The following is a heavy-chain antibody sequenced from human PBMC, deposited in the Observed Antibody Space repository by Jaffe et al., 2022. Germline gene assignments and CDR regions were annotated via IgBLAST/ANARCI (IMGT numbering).Heavy chain of an antibody. CDR2: INHSGST. D-gene: IGHD4-17*01. J-gene: IGHJ6*03. CDR3: ARGPHGWYYGGNSLSRDYYYYYMDV. Sequence: QVQLQQWGAGLLKPSETLSLTCAVYGGSFSGYYWSWIRQPPGKGLEWIGEINHSGSTNYNPSLKSRVTISVDTSKNQFSLKLSSVTAADTAVYYCARGPHGWYYGGNSLSRDYYYYYMDVWGKGTTVTVSS. V-gene: IGHV4-34*01. CDR1: GGSFSGYY.